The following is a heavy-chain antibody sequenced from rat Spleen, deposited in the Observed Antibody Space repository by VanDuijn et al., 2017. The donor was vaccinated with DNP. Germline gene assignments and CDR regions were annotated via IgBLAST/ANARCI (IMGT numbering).Heavy chain of an antibody. CDR2: ITSSGGST. CDR3: ERERELGARWYFDF. J-gene: IGHJ1*01. V-gene: IGHV5-31*01. CDR1: GFTFNNYW. Sequence: EVQLVESGGDLVQPGRSLKLSCVASGFTFNNYWMTWIRQVPGKGLEWVASITSSGGSTYYPDSVKGRFSISRDNAKNTLYLQLNSLRSEDTATDYGERERELGARWYFDFWGPGTMVTVSS. D-gene: IGHD5-1*01.